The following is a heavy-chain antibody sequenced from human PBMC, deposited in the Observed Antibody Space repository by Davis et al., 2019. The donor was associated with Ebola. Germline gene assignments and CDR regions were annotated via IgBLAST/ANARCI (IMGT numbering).Heavy chain of an antibody. Sequence: ASVKVSCKASGYTFTGYYMHWVRQAPGQGLEWMGWINPNSGGTNYAQKFQGRVTMTRDTSISTAYMELSRLRSDDTAVYYCVGPHDYGDNWGYWGQGTLVTVSS. CDR2: INPNSGGT. J-gene: IGHJ4*02. V-gene: IGHV1-2*02. CDR1: GYTFTGYY. D-gene: IGHD4-17*01. CDR3: VGPHDYGDNWGY.